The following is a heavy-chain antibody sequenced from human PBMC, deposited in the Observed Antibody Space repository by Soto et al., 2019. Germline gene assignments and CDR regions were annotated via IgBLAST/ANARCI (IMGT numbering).Heavy chain of an antibody. CDR3: ARLNGIAAN. CDR2: INHSGST. Sequence: QVQLQQWGAGLLKPSETLSLTCAVYGGSFSGYYWSWIRQPPGKGLEWIGEINHSGSTNYNPSLQGRVTLSVATSKNQFSLKLSSVTAADTAVYYCARLNGIAANWGQGTLVTVSS. CDR1: GGSFSGYY. V-gene: IGHV4-34*01. D-gene: IGHD6-13*01. J-gene: IGHJ4*02.